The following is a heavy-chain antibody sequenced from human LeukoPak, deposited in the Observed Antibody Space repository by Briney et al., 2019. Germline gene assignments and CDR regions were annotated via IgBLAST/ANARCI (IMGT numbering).Heavy chain of an antibody. CDR2: ISYDGSNK. J-gene: IGHJ4*02. Sequence: PGGSLRLSCAASGFTFSSYAMHWVRQAPGKGLEWVAVISYDGSNKYYADSVKGRFTISRDNSKNTLYLQMNSLRAEDAAVYYCASPGLSGSFYHYFDYWGQGTLVTVSS. CDR3: ASPGLSGSFYHYFDY. CDR1: GFTFSSYA. V-gene: IGHV3-30-3*01. D-gene: IGHD1-26*01.